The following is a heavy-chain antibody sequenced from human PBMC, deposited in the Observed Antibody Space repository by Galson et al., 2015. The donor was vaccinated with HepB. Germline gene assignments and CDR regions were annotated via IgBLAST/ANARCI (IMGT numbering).Heavy chain of an antibody. CDR2: ISYDGSNK. Sequence: SLRLSCAASGFTFSSYGMHWVRQAPGKGLEWVAVISYDGSNKYYADSVKDRFTISRDNSKNTLYLQMNSLRAEDTAVYYCAKVKHGSGSASWYYYYGMDVWGQGTTVTVSS. J-gene: IGHJ6*02. CDR3: AKVKHGSGSASWYYYYGMDV. V-gene: IGHV3-30*18. D-gene: IGHD3-10*01. CDR1: GFTFSSYG.